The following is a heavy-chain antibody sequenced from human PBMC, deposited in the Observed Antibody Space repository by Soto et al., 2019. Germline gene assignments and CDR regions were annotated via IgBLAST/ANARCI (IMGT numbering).Heavy chain of an antibody. V-gene: IGHV2-5*01. Sequence: SGPTLVKPTQTLTLTCTFSGFSLSTSGVGVGWIRQPPGKALEWLALIYWNDDKRYSPSLKSRLTITKDTSKNQVVLKMTNMDPVDTATYYCAHTIVATEIGYYFDYWGQGTLVTVSS. J-gene: IGHJ4*02. CDR1: GFSLSTSGVG. D-gene: IGHD5-12*01. CDR3: AHTIVATEIGYYFDY. CDR2: IYWNDDK.